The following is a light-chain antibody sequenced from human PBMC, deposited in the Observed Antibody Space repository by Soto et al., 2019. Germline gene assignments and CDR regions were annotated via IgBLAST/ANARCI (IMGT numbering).Light chain of an antibody. CDR2: GAS. CDR1: QSVSSNY. V-gene: IGKV3-20*01. J-gene: IGKJ1*01. Sequence: EIVLTQSPDTLSLSPGERATLSCRASQSVSSNYLAWYQQQPGQAPRLLMYGASSRATGIPDRFSGSGSETDFTLIITRVEHVDSAVYYCQQYGSPPRTFGQGTKVEIK. CDR3: QQYGSPPRT.